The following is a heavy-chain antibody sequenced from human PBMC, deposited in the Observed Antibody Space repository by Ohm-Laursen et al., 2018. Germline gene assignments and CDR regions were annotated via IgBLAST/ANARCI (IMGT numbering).Heavy chain of an antibody. CDR2: IYSDDKK. V-gene: IGHV2-5*02. CDR1: GFSLNTYKAG. J-gene: IGHJ4*02. Sequence: TQTLTLTCTFSGFSLNTYKAGMGWIRQPPGEALEWIAVIYSDDKKYYSPSLGSRLTITRDTSKTQVVLTMANMDPLDTGTYYCMQRVSPGPFNFWGQGSLVTVSS. CDR3: MQRVSPGPFNF.